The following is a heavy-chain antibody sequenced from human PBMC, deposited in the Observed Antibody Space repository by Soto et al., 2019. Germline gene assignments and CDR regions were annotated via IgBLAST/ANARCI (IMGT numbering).Heavy chain of an antibody. CDR3: AKDSAYYNSRGFDY. CDR1: GLTFNNYA. D-gene: IGHD3-22*01. V-gene: IGHV3-23*01. J-gene: IGHJ4*02. CDR2: IIGSGGST. Sequence: QPGGSLRLSCAASGLTFNNYAMSWVRQAPGKGLEWVSAIIGSGGSTYYADSVKGRFTISRDNSKSTLYLQMDSLRAEDTAVYYCAKDSAYYNSRGFDYWGQGTLVTVSS.